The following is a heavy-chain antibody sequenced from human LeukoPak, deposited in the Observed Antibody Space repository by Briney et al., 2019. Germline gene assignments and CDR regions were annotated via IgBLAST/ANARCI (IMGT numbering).Heavy chain of an antibody. CDR3: ARVGVTMVRGVILDFDY. CDR2: IIPIFGTA. V-gene: IGHV1-69*01. J-gene: IGHJ4*02. CDR1: GGTFSSYA. Sequence: GSSVTVSRKASGGTFSSYAISWVRQAPGQGLEWMGVIIPIFGTANYAQKFQGRVTITADESTSTAYMELSSLRSEDTAVYYCARVGVTMVRGVILDFDYWGQGTLVTVSS. D-gene: IGHD3-10*01.